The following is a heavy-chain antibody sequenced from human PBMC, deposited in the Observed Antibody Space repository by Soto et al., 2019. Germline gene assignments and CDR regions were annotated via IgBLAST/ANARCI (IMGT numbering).Heavy chain of an antibody. CDR2: IRSKPNNFAT. CDR1: GFTFSGSD. V-gene: IGHV3-73*02. D-gene: IGHD3-3*01. Sequence: EVQLVQSGGGLVQPGGSLKLSCSASGFTFSGSDIHWVRQASGRGLEWLGRIRSKPNNFATVYGESVRGRVTFSRDDSQNTAYLQLNSLKSDDTAVYYCAGHFSWSYGMDAWGLGTTVTVS. J-gene: IGHJ6*02. CDR3: AGHFSWSYGMDA.